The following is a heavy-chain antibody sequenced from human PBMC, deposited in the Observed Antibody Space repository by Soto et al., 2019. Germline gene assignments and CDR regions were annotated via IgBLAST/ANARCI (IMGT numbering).Heavy chain of an antibody. CDR1: GGSISSGGYY. CDR2: INYSGST. V-gene: IGHV4-31*03. D-gene: IGHD5-18*01. CDR3: SICLPHGYSYGGNAIDI. Sequence: QVQLQESGPGLVKPSQTLSLTCTVSGGSISSGGYYWSWIRQHPGKGLEWIEYINYSGSTYYNPSLKGRVTIAEDTSKNHFSLKLCSVTAADTAVYYCSICLPHGYSYGGNAIDIWGQGTMVTVST. J-gene: IGHJ3*02.